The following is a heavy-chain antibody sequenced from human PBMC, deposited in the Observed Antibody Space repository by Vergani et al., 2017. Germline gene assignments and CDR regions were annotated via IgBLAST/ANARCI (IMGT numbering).Heavy chain of an antibody. CDR3: AGALDFWSGSDY. CDR2: IKQDGSEK. D-gene: IGHD3-3*01. Sequence: EVQLVESGGGLVQPGGSLRLSCAASGFTFSSYWMSWVRQAPGKGLEWVANIKQDGSEKNYVDSVKGRFTISRANAKNSLYLQMNSLRAEDTAVYYCAGALDFWSGSDYWGQGTLVTVSS. CDR1: GFTFSSYW. J-gene: IGHJ4*02. V-gene: IGHV3-7*01.